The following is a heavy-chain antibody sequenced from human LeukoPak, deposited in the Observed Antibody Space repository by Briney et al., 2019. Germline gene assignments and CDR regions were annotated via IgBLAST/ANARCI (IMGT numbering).Heavy chain of an antibody. CDR2: IYPSDSDT. CDR1: GYSFTSHW. V-gene: IGHV5-51*01. CDR3: ARLPNGDYDSLDY. J-gene: IGHJ4*02. D-gene: IGHD4-17*01. Sequence: GESLKISCKASGYSFTSHWIGWVRQVPGKGLEWMGIIYPSDSDTRYSPSFQGQVTIAVDKSNSSAYLQWSSLKASDTAMYYCARLPNGDYDSLDYWGQGTLVTVSS.